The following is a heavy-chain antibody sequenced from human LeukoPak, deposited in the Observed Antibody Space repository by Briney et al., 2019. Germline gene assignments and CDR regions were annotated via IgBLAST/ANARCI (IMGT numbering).Heavy chain of an antibody. J-gene: IGHJ5*02. V-gene: IGHV3-7*01. CDR3: ARGPVLLWFGESDWFDP. Sequence: DSVKGRFTTSRGNAENSLYLQMNSLRAEDTAVYYCARGPVLLWFGESDWFDPWGQGTLVTVTS. D-gene: IGHD3-10*01.